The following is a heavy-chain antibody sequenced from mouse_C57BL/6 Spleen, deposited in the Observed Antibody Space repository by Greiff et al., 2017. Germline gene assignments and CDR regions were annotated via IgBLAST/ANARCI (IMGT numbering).Heavy chain of an antibody. CDR1: GFTFSSYA. D-gene: IGHD1-1*01. Sequence: DVHLVESGEGLVKPGGSLKLSCAASGFTFSSYAMSWVRQTPEKRLEWVAYISSGGDYIYYADTVKGRFTISRDNARNTLYLQMSSLKSEDTAMYYCTRDEYYGSSLYWYFDVWGTGTTVTVSS. J-gene: IGHJ1*03. CDR2: ISSGGDYI. CDR3: TRDEYYGSSLYWYFDV. V-gene: IGHV5-9-1*02.